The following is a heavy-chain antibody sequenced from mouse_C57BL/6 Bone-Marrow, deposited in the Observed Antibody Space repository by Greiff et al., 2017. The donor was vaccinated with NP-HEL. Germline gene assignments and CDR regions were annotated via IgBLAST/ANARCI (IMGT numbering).Heavy chain of an antibody. J-gene: IGHJ2*01. V-gene: IGHV14-1*01. CDR1: GFNIKDYY. Sequence: VQLQQSGAELVRPGASVKLSCTASGFNIKDYYMHWVKQRPEQGLEWIGRIDPEDGDTEYAPKFQGKATMTADTSSNTAYLQLSSLTSEDTAVYYCTPYGRGFYFDYWGRGTTLTVSS. D-gene: IGHD1-1*01. CDR2: IDPEDGDT. CDR3: TPYGRGFYFDY.